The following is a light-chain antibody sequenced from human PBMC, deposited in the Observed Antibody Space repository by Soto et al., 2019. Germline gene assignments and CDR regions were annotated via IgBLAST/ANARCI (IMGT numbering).Light chain of an antibody. V-gene: IGLV1-44*01. J-gene: IGLJ2*01. CDR1: SSNIGSYT. Sequence: QSVLTQPPSASGTPGQRVTISCSGSSSNIGSYTVNWYQDLPGAAPKVLIYTNNRRPSGVPDRFSASKSGTSASLAISGLQSEDEAAYYCAAWDDSLNGVVFGGGTKLTVL. CDR3: AAWDDSLNGVV. CDR2: TNN.